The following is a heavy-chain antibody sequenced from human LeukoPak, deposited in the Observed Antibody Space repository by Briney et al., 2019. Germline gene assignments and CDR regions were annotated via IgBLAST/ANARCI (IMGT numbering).Heavy chain of an antibody. CDR3: ASRDSLTGYFDY. J-gene: IGHJ4*02. Sequence: PGGSLRLSCAASGFTFSSYSMNWVRQAPGKGLEWVSSISSSSSYIYYADSVKGRFTISRDNAKNSLYLQMNSLRAEDTAVYYCASRDSLTGYFDYWGQGTLVTVPS. V-gene: IGHV3-21*01. D-gene: IGHD7-27*01. CDR1: GFTFSSYS. CDR2: ISSSSSYI.